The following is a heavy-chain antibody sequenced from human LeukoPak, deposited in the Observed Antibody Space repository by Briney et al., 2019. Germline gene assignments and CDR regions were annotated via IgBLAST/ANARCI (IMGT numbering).Heavy chain of an antibody. J-gene: IGHJ4*02. V-gene: IGHV4-59*01. Sequence: NPSETLSLTCSVSGVSISSYYWSWLRQPPGMGLKWIGVMHDSGTTFYNPSLKSRVTMSVDTSKMQFSLHLSSVTAADTAIYYCATYKRISGWYVHDYWGQGTLVTVSS. CDR1: GVSISSYY. CDR3: ATYKRISGWYVHDY. CDR2: MHDSGTT. D-gene: IGHD6-19*01.